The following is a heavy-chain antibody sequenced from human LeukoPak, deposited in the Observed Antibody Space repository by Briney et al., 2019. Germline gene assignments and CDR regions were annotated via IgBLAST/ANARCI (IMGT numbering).Heavy chain of an antibody. CDR3: ARDPVAGTGTDT. CDR1: GDSITNINYY. J-gene: IGHJ5*02. V-gene: IGHV4-39*07. Sequence: SETLSLTCSVSGDSITNINYYWGWIRQPPGKGLEWIATVYYTATTYSNPSLKSRVTISVDSSKNEVSLKVTSVTAADTAVYYCARDPVAGTGTDTWGQGTLVTVSS. CDR2: VYYTATT. D-gene: IGHD6-13*01.